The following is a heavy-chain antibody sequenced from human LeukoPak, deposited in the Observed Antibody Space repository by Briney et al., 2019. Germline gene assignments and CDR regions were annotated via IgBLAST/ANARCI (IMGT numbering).Heavy chain of an antibody. CDR2: ISANTGIT. Sequence: ASLKVSCKASGYTFTNYGFSWVRQAPGQGLEWMGWISANTGITNYAQRLQGRVTMTTDTSTSTAYMELRSLSSDDTAIYFCARDWDYYDSNGSLISIYFDYWGQGTLVTVSA. D-gene: IGHD3-22*01. J-gene: IGHJ4*02. CDR1: GYTFTNYG. CDR3: ARDWDYYDSNGSLISIYFDY. V-gene: IGHV1-18*01.